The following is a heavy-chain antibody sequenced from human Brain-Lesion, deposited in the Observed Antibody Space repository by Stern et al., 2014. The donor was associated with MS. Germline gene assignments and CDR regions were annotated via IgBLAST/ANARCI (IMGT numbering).Heavy chain of an antibody. D-gene: IGHD1-26*01. J-gene: IGHJ4*02. Sequence: QLQLQESGPGLVKPSETLSLTCTVSCGSISSSTYYWAWIRQPPGKGLEWIGNLSYRGFTHYHPALKSRVPISVDMSKNQFSLKLSSVTAADTAIYYCARHDSVPRPSQLYSARDRGPGYFDYWGQGTLVTVSS. V-gene: IGHV4-39*01. CDR3: ARHDSVPRPSQLYSARDRGPGYFDY. CDR2: LSYRGFT. CDR1: CGSISSSTYY.